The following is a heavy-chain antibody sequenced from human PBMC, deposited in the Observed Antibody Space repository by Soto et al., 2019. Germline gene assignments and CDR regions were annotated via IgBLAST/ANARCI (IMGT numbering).Heavy chain of an antibody. Sequence: ASVKVSCKASGYTFTGYYMHWVRQAPGQGLEWMGWINPNSGGTNYAQKFQGWVTMTRDTSISTAYMELSRLRSDGTAVYYCARSWGIAVAGTALGAFDIWGQGTMVTVSS. J-gene: IGHJ3*02. D-gene: IGHD6-19*01. CDR1: GYTFTGYY. CDR2: INPNSGGT. V-gene: IGHV1-2*04. CDR3: ARSWGIAVAGTALGAFDI.